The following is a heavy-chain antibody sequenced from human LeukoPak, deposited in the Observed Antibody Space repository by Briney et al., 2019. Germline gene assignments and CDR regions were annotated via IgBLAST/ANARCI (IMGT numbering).Heavy chain of an antibody. CDR1: GGSFSGYY. D-gene: IGHD3-3*01. Sequence: KPSETLSLTCAVYGGSFSGYYWSWIRQPPGKGLEWIGEINHSGSTNYNPSLKSRVTISVDTSKNQFSLKLSSVTAADTAVYYCARGTRRFVKRNPSFDPWGQGTLVTVSS. CDR2: INHSGST. J-gene: IGHJ5*02. CDR3: ARGTRRFVKRNPSFDP. V-gene: IGHV4-34*01.